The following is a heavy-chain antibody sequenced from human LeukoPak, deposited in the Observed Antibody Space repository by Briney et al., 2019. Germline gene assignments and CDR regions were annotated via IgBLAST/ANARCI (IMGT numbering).Heavy chain of an antibody. J-gene: IGHJ4*02. D-gene: IGHD6-19*01. CDR1: GGSFSGYY. CDR3: ARGGLGPHYYFDY. CDR2: IYYSGST. Sequence: SETLSLTCAVYGGSFSGYYWSWTRQPPGKGLEWIGYIYYSGSTNYNPSLKSRVTISVDTSKNQFSLKLSSVTAADTAVYYCARGGLGPHYYFDYWGQGTLVTVSS. V-gene: IGHV4-59*01.